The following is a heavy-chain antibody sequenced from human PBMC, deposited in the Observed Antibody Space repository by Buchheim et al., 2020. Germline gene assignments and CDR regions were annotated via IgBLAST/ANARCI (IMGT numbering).Heavy chain of an antibody. CDR1: GLTFSSYW. V-gene: IGHV3-7*01. CDR3: ARTQWERLPYYFDY. CDR2: IKQDGSEK. D-gene: IGHD1-26*01. J-gene: IGHJ4*02. Sequence: EVQLVESGGGLVQPGGSLRLSCAASGLTFSSYWMSWVRQAPGKGLEWVANIKQDGSEKYYVDSVKGRLTISRDNAKNSLYLQMNSLRAEDTAVYYCARTQWERLPYYFDYWGQGTL.